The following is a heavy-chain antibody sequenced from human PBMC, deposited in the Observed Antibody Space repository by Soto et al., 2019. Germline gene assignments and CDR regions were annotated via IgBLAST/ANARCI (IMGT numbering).Heavy chain of an antibody. CDR2: INAGNGNT. V-gene: IGHV1-3*01. CDR1: GYTFTSYA. D-gene: IGHD6-13*01. CDR3: SRGDSSGWYSLDY. Sequence: QVQLVQSGAEVKKPGASVKVSCKASGYTFTSYAMHWVRQAPGQRLEWMGWINAGNGNTKYSQKFQGRVTITRDTAASAAYMELSSLRSEDTAVYFCSRGDSSGWYSLDYWGQGTLVTVSS. J-gene: IGHJ4*02.